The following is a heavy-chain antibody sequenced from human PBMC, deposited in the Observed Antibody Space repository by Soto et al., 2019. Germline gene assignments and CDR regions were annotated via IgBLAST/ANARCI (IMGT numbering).Heavy chain of an antibody. CDR2: IWYDGSNK. CDR1: GFTFSSYG. V-gene: IGHV3-33*01. CDR3: ARDGRTLELRGYFDY. J-gene: IGHJ4*02. Sequence: GGSLRLSCAASGFTFSSYGMHWVRQAPGKGLEWVAVIWYDGSNKYYADSVKGRFTISRDNSKNTLYLQMNSLRAEDTAVYYCARDGRTLELRGYFDYWGQGTLVTVSS. D-gene: IGHD1-7*01.